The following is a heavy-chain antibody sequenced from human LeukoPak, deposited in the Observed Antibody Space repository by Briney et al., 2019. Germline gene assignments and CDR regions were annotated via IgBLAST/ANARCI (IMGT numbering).Heavy chain of an antibody. J-gene: IGHJ4*02. CDR1: GGSISSGDYY. V-gene: IGHV4-30-4*01. CDR2: IYYSGST. D-gene: IGHD1-14*01. CDR3: ARSTGSTADY. Sequence: SETLSLTCTVSGGSISSGDYYWSWIRQPPGKGLGWIGYIYYSGSTYYNPSLKSRVTISVDTSKNQFSLKLSSVTAADTAVYYCARSTGSTADYWGQGTLVTVSS.